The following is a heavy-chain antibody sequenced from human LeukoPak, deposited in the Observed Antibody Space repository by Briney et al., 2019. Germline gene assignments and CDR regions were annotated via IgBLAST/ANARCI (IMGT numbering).Heavy chain of an antibody. CDR3: ARVIVQDAFDI. J-gene: IGHJ3*02. Sequence: PSETLSLTCTVSGGSISSGGYYWSWIRQHPGKGLEWIGSIYYSRSTCYNPSLKSRVTIAVDTSNNQFSLKLSSVTDADTAVYYCARVIVQDAFDIWGQGTMVTVSS. CDR2: IYYSRST. CDR1: GGSISSGGYY. D-gene: IGHD2-15*01. V-gene: IGHV4-31*03.